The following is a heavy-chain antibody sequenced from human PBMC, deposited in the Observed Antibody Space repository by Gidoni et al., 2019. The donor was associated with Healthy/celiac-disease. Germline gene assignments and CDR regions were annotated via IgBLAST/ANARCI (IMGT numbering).Heavy chain of an antibody. CDR3: ARSVKYQLPKGIFWFDP. D-gene: IGHD2-2*01. Sequence: QVQLQQWGAGLLKPSETLSLTCAVYGGSFSVYYWSWIRQPPGNGLEWIGEINHSGNTNYNPSLKSRVTISVDTSKNQFSLKLSSVTAADTAVYYCARSVKYQLPKGIFWFDPWGQGTLVTVSS. J-gene: IGHJ5*02. CDR1: GGSFSVYY. V-gene: IGHV4-34*01. CDR2: INHSGNT.